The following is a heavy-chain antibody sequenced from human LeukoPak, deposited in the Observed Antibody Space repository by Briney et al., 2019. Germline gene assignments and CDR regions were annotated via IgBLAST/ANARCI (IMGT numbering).Heavy chain of an antibody. Sequence: PGGSLRLSCAASGFIFSRYGMHWVRQAPGKGLEWVAFIRYDGEIKEHADSVKGRFTVSRDNSKNTLYAQMNSLRPEDTAVYYCAKDWYENSSYRGAVEYWGQGTRVTVSS. J-gene: IGHJ4*02. CDR1: GFIFSRYG. CDR3: AKDWYENSSYRGAVEY. CDR2: IRYDGEIK. V-gene: IGHV3-30*02. D-gene: IGHD3-22*01.